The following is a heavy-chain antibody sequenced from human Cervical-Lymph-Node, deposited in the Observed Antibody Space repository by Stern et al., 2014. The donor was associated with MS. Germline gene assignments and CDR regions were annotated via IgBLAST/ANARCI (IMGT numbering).Heavy chain of an antibody. D-gene: IGHD6-6*01. CDR1: GFIFRSYG. CDR3: ARGIAARPEYYYGMDV. CDR2: VSYDGSSR. Sequence: VQLLESGGGVVQPGRSLRLSCAASGFIFRSYGMHWVRQAPGKGLEWVAVVSYDGSSRNYADSVKGRFTISRDNSKNTLNLQMNSLRAEDTAVYYCARGIAARPEYYYGMDVWGQGTTVTVSS. J-gene: IGHJ6*02. V-gene: IGHV3-33*05.